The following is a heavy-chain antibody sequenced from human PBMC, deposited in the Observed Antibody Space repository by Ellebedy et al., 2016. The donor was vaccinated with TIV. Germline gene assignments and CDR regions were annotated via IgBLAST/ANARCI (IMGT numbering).Heavy chain of an antibody. V-gene: IGHV1-3*01. Sequence: AASVKVSCKASGFIFSRYAIHWVRQAPGQRPEWMGWVDGDNVNTKYSQNLQGRVTITRDTSASTVYMELSSLKSEDMAVYYCARDGWETGASKTFDYWGQGTLVTVSS. CDR2: VDGDNVNT. CDR1: GFIFSRYA. J-gene: IGHJ4*02. D-gene: IGHD2-8*02. CDR3: ARDGWETGASKTFDY.